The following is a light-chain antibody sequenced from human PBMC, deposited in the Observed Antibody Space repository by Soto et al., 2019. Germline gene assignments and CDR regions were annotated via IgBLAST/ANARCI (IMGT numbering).Light chain of an antibody. Sequence: DIQMTQSPSTLSASVGDRVTITCRASQSISSWLAWYQQKPGKAPKLLIYKASSLESGVPSRFSGSGSGTEFTLTISSLQPDDFATYYCQSPTTFGGGTKVDIK. V-gene: IGKV1-5*03. CDR2: KAS. J-gene: IGKJ4*01. CDR1: QSISSW. CDR3: QSPTT.